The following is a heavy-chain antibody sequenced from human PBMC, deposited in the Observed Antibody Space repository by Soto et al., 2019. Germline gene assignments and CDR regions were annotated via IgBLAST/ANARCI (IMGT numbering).Heavy chain of an antibody. CDR1: GYTFTSYA. CDR3: ARGVPSDIAARPFAGFDP. D-gene: IGHD6-6*01. J-gene: IGHJ5*02. Sequence: GASVKVSCKASGYTFTSYAMHWVRQAPGQRLEWMGWINAGNGNTKYSQKFQGRVTITRDTSASTAYMELSSLRSEDTAVYYCARGVPSDIAARPFAGFDPWGQGTLVTVSS. V-gene: IGHV1-3*01. CDR2: INAGNGNT.